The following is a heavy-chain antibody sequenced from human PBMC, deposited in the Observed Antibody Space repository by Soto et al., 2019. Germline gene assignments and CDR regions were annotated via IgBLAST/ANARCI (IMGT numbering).Heavy chain of an antibody. CDR1: GGSISRGGYY. CDR3: ARFEGITMVRGVITV. V-gene: IGHV4-31*03. J-gene: IGHJ4*02. D-gene: IGHD3-10*01. CDR2: IYYSGST. Sequence: QVQLQESGPGLVKPSQTLSLTCTVSGGSISRGGYYWSWIRQHPGKGLEWIGYIYYSGSTYYNPSLKSRVTISVDTSKNQFSLKLSSVTAADTAVYYCARFEGITMVRGVITVWGQGTLVTVSS.